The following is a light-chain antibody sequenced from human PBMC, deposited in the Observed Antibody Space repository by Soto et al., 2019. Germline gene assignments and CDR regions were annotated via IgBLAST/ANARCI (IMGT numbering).Light chain of an antibody. CDR1: QAIRND. Sequence: IQMTQSPSSLTASVGDRVTISCRASQAIRNDLGWYQQKPGKAPKLLIYGASKLQSGVPSRFSGSGSGTDFTLTISSLQPEDFATYYCLQDYNYPRTFGQGTKVEI. CDR3: LQDYNYPRT. CDR2: GAS. J-gene: IGKJ1*01. V-gene: IGKV1-6*01.